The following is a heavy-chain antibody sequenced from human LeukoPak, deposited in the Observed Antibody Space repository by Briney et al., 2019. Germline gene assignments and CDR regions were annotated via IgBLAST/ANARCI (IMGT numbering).Heavy chain of an antibody. J-gene: IGHJ4*02. V-gene: IGHV3-48*03. CDR3: ARKVVGATGGEYYFDY. CDR2: ISSSGSTI. Sequence: GGSLRLSCAASGFTFSSYEMNWIRQAPGKGLEWVSYISSSGSTIYYADSVKGRFTISRDNAKNSLYLQMNSLRAEDTAVYYCARKVVGATGGEYYFDYWGQGTLVTVSS. CDR1: GFTFSSYE. D-gene: IGHD1-26*01.